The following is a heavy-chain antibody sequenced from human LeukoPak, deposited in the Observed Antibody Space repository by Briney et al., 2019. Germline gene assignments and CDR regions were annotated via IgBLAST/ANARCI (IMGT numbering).Heavy chain of an antibody. V-gene: IGHV3-30*02. CDR1: GFTFSSYG. CDR3: ARGYGGNSRGLDY. D-gene: IGHD4-23*01. CDR2: IRYDGSNK. Sequence: PGGSLRLSCAASGFTFSSYGMHWVRQAPGKGLEWVAFIRYDGSNKYYADSVKGRFTISRDNSKNTLYLQMNSLRAEDTAVYYCARGYGGNSRGLDYWGQGTPVTVSS. J-gene: IGHJ4*02.